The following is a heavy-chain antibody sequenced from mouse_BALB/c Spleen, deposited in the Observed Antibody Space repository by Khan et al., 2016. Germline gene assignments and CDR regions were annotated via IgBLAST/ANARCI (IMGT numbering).Heavy chain of an antibody. J-gene: IGHJ4*01. V-gene: IGHV3-1*02. CDR2: IHYSGST. CDR3: GGYGYYAIDF. Sequence: EVQLQESGPDLVKPSQSLSLTCTVTGYSITSGYSWHWIRQFPGNKLEWMGYIHYSGSTNYNPSLKSRISITRDTSKNQFFLQLNSVTTEDTARDYCGGYGYYAIDFWGQGTSVTFSS. D-gene: IGHD1-1*02. CDR1: GYSITSGYS.